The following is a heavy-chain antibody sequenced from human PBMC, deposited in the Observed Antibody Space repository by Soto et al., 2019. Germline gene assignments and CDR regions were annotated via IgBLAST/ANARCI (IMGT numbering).Heavy chain of an antibody. CDR1: GGSFSSYS. CDR2: IVPVLGTA. V-gene: IGHV1-69*01. J-gene: IGHJ6*02. Sequence: QGQLEQSGAAVRMPGSSVKVSCTASGGSFSSYSISWVRQSPGHGLECMGRIVPVLGTASSAQKFQGRVALYADVSTATAYMESTRLRSDATAIYFCARHSPGGGHSYGMDVWDQGTTVIVSS. D-gene: IGHD3-16*01. CDR3: ARHSPGGGHSYGMDV.